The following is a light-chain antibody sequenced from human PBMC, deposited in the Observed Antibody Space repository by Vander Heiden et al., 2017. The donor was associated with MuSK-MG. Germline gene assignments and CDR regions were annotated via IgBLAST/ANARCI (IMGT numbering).Light chain of an antibody. Sequence: EIQMSPSPSSLSPSVGDRVTIACQASQDIRTHFNWHQQKPGKAPKVLIYDASSLETVVPSRFSGSGSGTDFTLTINSLQPEDFATYYCQQYHNLPLAFGQRTKLVIK. V-gene: IGKV1-33*01. J-gene: IGKJ2*01. CDR1: QDIRTH. CDR2: DAS. CDR3: QQYHNLPLA.